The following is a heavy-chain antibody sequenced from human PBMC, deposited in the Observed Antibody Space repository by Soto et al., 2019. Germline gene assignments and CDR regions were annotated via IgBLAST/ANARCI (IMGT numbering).Heavy chain of an antibody. CDR1: GFTFSSYS. V-gene: IGHV3-21*01. CDR2: ISSSSSYI. J-gene: IGHJ4*02. Sequence: EVQLVESGGGLVKPGGSLRLSCAASGFTFSSYSMNWVRQAPGKGLEWVSSISSSSSYIYYADSVKGRFTISRDNAKNSLYLQMNSLRAEDTAVYYCAREHTYSGYDEGDYFDYWGQGTLVTVSS. D-gene: IGHD5-12*01. CDR3: AREHTYSGYDEGDYFDY.